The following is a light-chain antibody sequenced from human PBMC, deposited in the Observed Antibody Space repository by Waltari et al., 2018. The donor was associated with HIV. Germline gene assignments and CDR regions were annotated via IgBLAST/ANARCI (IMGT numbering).Light chain of an antibody. CDR3: SSYRTNNTIV. CDR1: SSDVGTYNR. V-gene: IGLV2-18*02. J-gene: IGLJ1*01. CDR2: EVK. Sequence: QSALTQPPSVSASPGQSVTISCTGTSSDVGTYNRFPWYLQPPGTAPRIIIYEVKNRPSGVPDRFSGSKSGNTASLTISGLQAEDEADYYCSSYRTNNTIVFGTGTKVTVL.